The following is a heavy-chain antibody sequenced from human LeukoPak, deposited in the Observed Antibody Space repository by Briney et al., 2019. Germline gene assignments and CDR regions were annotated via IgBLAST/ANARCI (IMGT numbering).Heavy chain of an antibody. J-gene: IGHJ4*02. CDR3: AKGAYSSKGDYFDY. Sequence: GGSLRLSCAASGFTFSSYGMHWVRQAPGKGLEWVAVISYDGSNKYYADSVKGRFTISRDNSKNTLYLQMNSLRAEDTAVYYCAKGAYSSKGDYFDYWGQGTLVTVSS. V-gene: IGHV3-30*18. CDR1: GFTFSSYG. D-gene: IGHD5-18*01. CDR2: ISYDGSNK.